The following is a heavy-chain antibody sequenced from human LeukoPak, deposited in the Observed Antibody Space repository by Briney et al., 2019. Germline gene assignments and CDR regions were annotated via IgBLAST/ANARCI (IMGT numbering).Heavy chain of an antibody. J-gene: IGHJ6*02. Sequence: GGSLRLSCAASGFTFSNAWMTWVRQAPGKGLEWVSIIYSGGSTYYADSVKGRFTISRDNAKNLLYLHMNSLRDGDTAVYYCAREETSHGHGDVWGQGTTVTVSS. CDR3: AREETSHGHGDV. V-gene: IGHV3-66*01. D-gene: IGHD5-24*01. CDR1: GFTFSNAW. CDR2: IYSGGST.